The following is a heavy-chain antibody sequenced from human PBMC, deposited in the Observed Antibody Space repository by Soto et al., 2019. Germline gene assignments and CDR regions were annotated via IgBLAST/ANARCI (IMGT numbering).Heavy chain of an antibody. CDR3: VMVDNYVTPTPQDC. J-gene: IGHJ6*02. V-gene: IGHV1-18*01. CDR1: GYIFVNYG. CDR2: ISPYTGNT. D-gene: IGHD3-16*01. Sequence: QVQLVQSGDEVKKPGASVKVSCKASGYIFVNYGIAWVRQAPGQGLEWMGWISPYTGNTHSATKIQGRLTRTTDTSTSTAYMDLGSLTSDDTAVYYCVMVDNYVTPTPQDCWGQGTTVTVSS.